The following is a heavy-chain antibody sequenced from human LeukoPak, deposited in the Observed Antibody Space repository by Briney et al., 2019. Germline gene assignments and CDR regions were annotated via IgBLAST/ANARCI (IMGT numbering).Heavy chain of an antibody. CDR2: ISGSGGST. CDR3: AISLNYYDFWSGYSFDY. Sequence: PGGSLRLSXAASGFTFSSYAMSWVRQAPGKGLEWVSAISGSGGSTYYADSVKGRFTISRDNSKNTLYLQMNSLRAEDTAVYYCAISLNYYDFWSGYSFDYWGQGTLVTVSS. V-gene: IGHV3-23*01. J-gene: IGHJ4*02. D-gene: IGHD3-3*01. CDR1: GFTFSSYA.